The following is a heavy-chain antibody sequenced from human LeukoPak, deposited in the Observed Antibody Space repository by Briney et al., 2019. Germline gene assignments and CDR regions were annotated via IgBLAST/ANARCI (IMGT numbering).Heavy chain of an antibody. D-gene: IGHD2-2*01. V-gene: IGHV1-69*13. CDR2: IIPIFGTP. CDR3: ASEYCSSTTCSNYNWFDP. J-gene: IGHJ5*02. CDR1: GGTFNSYA. Sequence: ASVKVSCKASGGTFNSYAISWVRQAPGQGLEWMGGIIPIFGTPNYAQKFQGRVTITADESTSTAYMELSSLRSEDTAVYYCASEYCSSTTCSNYNWFDPWGQGTLVTVSS.